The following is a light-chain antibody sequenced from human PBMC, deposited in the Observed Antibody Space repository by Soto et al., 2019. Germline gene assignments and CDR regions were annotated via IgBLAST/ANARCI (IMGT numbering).Light chain of an antibody. CDR1: SGDVGDYNY. CDR3: SSYAGSNAVV. J-gene: IGLJ2*01. CDR2: EVS. Sequence: QSVLTQPPSASGSPGQSVTISCTGTSGDVGDYNYVSWYQQHPGKAPKLMIYEVSKRPSGVPDRFSGSKSGNTASLTVSGLQAEDEADYYCSSYAGSNAVVFGGGTKLTVL. V-gene: IGLV2-8*01.